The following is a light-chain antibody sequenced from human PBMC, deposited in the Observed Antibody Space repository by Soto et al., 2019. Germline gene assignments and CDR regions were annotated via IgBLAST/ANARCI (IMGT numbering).Light chain of an antibody. Sequence: EIVLTQSPGTLSLSPGDRATLSCRASQSINGNYLHWYQQKPGQAPRLLIFGTSSRATGIPDRFIGGGSGTDFTLTISRLEPEDFAVYYCPQCGSLPGTFGQGTKVESK. V-gene: IGKV3-20*01. CDR2: GTS. J-gene: IGKJ1*01. CDR1: QSINGNY. CDR3: PQCGSLPGT.